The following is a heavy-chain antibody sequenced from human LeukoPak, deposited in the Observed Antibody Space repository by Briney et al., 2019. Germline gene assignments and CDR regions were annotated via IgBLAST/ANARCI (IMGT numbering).Heavy chain of an antibody. D-gene: IGHD1-14*01. Sequence: SETLSLTCTVSGGSISSYYWSWIRQPPGKGLEWIGYIYYSGSTYYNPSLKSRVTISVDTSKNQFSLKLSSVTAADTAVYYCARGRRRNLPFFDIWGQGTMVTVSS. CDR2: IYYSGST. V-gene: IGHV4-59*08. CDR1: GGSISSYY. J-gene: IGHJ3*02. CDR3: ARGRRRNLPFFDI.